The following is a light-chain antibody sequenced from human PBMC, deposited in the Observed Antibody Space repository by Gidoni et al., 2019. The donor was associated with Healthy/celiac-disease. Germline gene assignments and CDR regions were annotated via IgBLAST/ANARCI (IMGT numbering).Light chain of an antibody. J-gene: IGKJ3*01. V-gene: IGKV1-5*03. CDR1: QSISSW. Sequence: DIQMTQSPSTLSASVGDRVTITCRASQSISSWLAWYQQKPGKAPKLLIYKASSLESGVPSRFSGSGSGTECTLTISSLQPDDFATYYCQQYNSYLFTFGPXTKVDIK. CDR2: KAS. CDR3: QQYNSYLFT.